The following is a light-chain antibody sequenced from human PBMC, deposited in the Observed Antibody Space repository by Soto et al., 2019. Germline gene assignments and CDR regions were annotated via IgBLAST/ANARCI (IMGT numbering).Light chain of an antibody. CDR2: GAS. V-gene: IGKV1-9*01. Sequence: DIQLTQSPSFLSASVRDRVTNTCRASQDMNTYIAWYQHTPGKAPKLLIYGASTLQSGVPARFSGSESGAVFTLRITSLHPEDFATDYCQQLNSYPLTFGGGTKVEIK. CDR1: QDMNTY. CDR3: QQLNSYPLT. J-gene: IGKJ4*01.